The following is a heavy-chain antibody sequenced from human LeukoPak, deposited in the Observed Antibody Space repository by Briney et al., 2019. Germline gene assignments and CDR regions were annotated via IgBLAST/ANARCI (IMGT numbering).Heavy chain of an antibody. CDR3: AKIVVVPAAIYWDAFDI. CDR1: GFTFSSYA. Sequence: PGRSLRLSCAASGFTFSSYAMSWVRQAPGKGLEWVSAISGSGGSTYYADSVKGRFTISRDNSKNTLYLQMNSLRAEDTAVYYCAKIVVVPAAIYWDAFDIWGQGSMVTVSS. CDR2: ISGSGGST. D-gene: IGHD2-2*01. J-gene: IGHJ3*02. V-gene: IGHV3-23*01.